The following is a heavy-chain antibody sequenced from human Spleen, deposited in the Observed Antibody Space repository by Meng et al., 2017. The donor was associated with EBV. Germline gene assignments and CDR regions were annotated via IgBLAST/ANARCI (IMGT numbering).Heavy chain of an antibody. Sequence: VQREASGPGLVKPSGTLSLTCAVSGDSISSDKWWSWVRQPPGKGLEWIGEIYHSGSTNYNPSLTSRVTILVDKSENQFSLKLSSVTAADTAVYYCASRYCPTTSCRQDWGQGTLVTVSS. V-gene: IGHV4-4*02. CDR1: GDSISSDKW. J-gene: IGHJ4*02. CDR2: IYHSGST. D-gene: IGHD2-2*01. CDR3: ASRYCPTTSCRQD.